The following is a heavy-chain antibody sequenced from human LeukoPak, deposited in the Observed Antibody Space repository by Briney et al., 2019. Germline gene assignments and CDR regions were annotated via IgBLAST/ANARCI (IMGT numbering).Heavy chain of an antibody. Sequence: SGPTLVKPTQTLTLTCTLSGFSLSTSGVGVGWIRQPPGKALEWLALIYWNDDKRYSPSLKSRLTITKDTSKNQVVPTMTNMDPVDTATYYCARGVGKLRFLEWYVDYWGQGTLVTVSS. CDR2: IYWNDDK. J-gene: IGHJ4*02. D-gene: IGHD3-3*01. CDR1: GFSLSTSGVG. CDR3: ARGVGKLRFLEWYVDY. V-gene: IGHV2-5*01.